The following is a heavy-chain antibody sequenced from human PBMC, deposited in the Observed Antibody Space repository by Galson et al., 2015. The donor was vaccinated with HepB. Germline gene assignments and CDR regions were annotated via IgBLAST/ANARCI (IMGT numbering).Heavy chain of an antibody. D-gene: IGHD5/OR15-5a*01. J-gene: IGHJ5*02. CDR2: ISYDGSSK. Sequence: SLRLSCAASGFTFSRSGMHWVRQPPGKGLEWVAFISYDGSSKKYADSVKGRFTISRDNSNNTLYLQMTSLRLEDTAVYYCSKAVAVSGHSRWFDPWGQGALVIVS. V-gene: IGHV3-30*18. CDR3: SKAVAVSGHSRWFDP. CDR1: GFTFSRSG.